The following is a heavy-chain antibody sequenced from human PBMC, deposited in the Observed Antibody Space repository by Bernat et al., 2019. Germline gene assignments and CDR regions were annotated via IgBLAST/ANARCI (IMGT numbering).Heavy chain of an antibody. Sequence: QVQLQESGPGLVKPSGTLSLTCAVSGGSISSSNWWSWVRQPPGKGLEWIGEIYHSGSTNYNPSLKSRVTISVDKSKNQFSLKVSSVTAADTAVYYCARIDWGWYGEEGYYYYYGMDVWGQGTTVTVSS. CDR2: IYHSGST. D-gene: IGHD3-10*01. V-gene: IGHV4-4*02. CDR3: ARIDWGWYGEEGYYYYYGMDV. J-gene: IGHJ6*02. CDR1: GGSISSSNW.